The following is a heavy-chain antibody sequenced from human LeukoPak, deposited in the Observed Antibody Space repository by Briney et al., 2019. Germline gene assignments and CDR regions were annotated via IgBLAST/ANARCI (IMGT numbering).Heavy chain of an antibody. D-gene: IGHD2-8*01. CDR2: TNPNSGAT. CDR3: ARGLYGVYYYYMDV. V-gene: IGHV1-2*02. Sequence: ASVKVSCKTSGYTFSVYYMHWVRQAPGQGLEWMGWTNPNSGATNYAQKFQGRVTMTRDTSISTAYMDLSRLRSDDTAIYYCARGLYGVYYYYMDVWGKGTRSPSP. J-gene: IGHJ6*03. CDR1: GYTFSVYY.